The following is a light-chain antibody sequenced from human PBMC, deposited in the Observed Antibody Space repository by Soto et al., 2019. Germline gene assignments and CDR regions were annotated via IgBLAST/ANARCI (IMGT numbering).Light chain of an antibody. V-gene: IGKV3-15*01. CDR2: GAS. Sequence: ETVLTQSPATLSLSPGERATLSCRASQSVGSYLAWYQQKPGKAPRLLMYGASTRATGIAARFSGSGSGTEFTLTISSLQSEDFELYYCQQYNNWPITFGQGTRLEIK. CDR3: QQYNNWPIT. CDR1: QSVGSY. J-gene: IGKJ5*01.